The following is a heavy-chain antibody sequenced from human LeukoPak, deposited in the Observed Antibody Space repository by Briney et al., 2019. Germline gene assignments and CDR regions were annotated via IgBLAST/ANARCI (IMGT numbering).Heavy chain of an antibody. CDR1: GYTFTGYY. V-gene: IGHV1-2*02. D-gene: IGHD6-19*01. J-gene: IGHJ6*03. CDR3: ARVISGWPYYYMDV. CDR2: INPNSGGT. Sequence: ASVKVSCKASGYTFTGYYMHWVRQAPGQGLEWMGWINPNSGGTNYAQKFQGRVTMTRDTSISTAYMELSRLRSDDTAVYYCARVISGWPYYYMDVWGKGTTVTVSS.